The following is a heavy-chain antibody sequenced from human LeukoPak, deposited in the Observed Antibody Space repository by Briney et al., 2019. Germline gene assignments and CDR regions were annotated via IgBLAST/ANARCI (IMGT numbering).Heavy chain of an antibody. Sequence: ASVKVSCKASGGTFSSYAISWARQAPGQGLEWMGGIIPIFGTANYAQKFQGRVTITADESTSTAYMELSSLRPEDTAVYYCASVGYCSSTSCYLFDYWGQGTLVTVSS. V-gene: IGHV1-69*13. CDR2: IIPIFGTA. CDR3: ASVGYCSSTSCYLFDY. D-gene: IGHD2-2*01. CDR1: GGTFSSYA. J-gene: IGHJ4*02.